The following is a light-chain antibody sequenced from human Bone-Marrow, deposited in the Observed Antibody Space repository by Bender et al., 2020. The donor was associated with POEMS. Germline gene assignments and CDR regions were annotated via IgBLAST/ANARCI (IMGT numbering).Light chain of an antibody. CDR1: SSDVGSYDL. J-gene: IGLJ2*01. V-gene: IGLV2-23*02. Sequence: QSALTQPASVSGSPGQSITISCAGTSSDVGSYDLVSWYQQHPGKAPKLMIYEVSKRPSGVPDRFSGSKSGNTASLTISGLQAEDEADYYCCSYAGSNTFVVIGGGTRLTVL. CDR3: CSYAGSNTFVV. CDR2: EVS.